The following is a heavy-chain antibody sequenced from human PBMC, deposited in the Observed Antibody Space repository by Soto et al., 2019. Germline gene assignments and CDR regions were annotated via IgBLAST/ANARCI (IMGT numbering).Heavy chain of an antibody. CDR3: AGYCSGGSCYYFDY. V-gene: IGHV4-31*03. CDR1: GGSISSGGYY. D-gene: IGHD2-15*01. Sequence: QVQLQESGPGLVKPSQTLSLTCTVSGGSISSGGYYWSWVRQHPGKGLEWIGYIYYSGSTYYNPSHKSRVTIAVDTSKNQFSLKLSSVTAADTAVYYCAGYCSGGSCYYFDYWGQGTLDTVSS. CDR2: IYYSGST. J-gene: IGHJ4*02.